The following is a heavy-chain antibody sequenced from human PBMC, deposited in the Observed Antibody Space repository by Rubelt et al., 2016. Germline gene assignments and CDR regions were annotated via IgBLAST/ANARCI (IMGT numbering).Heavy chain of an antibody. D-gene: IGHD3-22*01. CDR2: INAGNGNT. J-gene: IGHJ4*02. V-gene: IGHV1-3*01. CDR3: ARYYYDSSGYVYFDY. Sequence: VQLVQSGAEVKKPGASVKVSCKASGYTFTSYAMHWVRQAPGQRLEWMGWINAGNGNTKYSQKFQGRVTITRDTSASTAYMELSSLRSEDTAVYYCARYYYDSSGYVYFDYWGQGTLVTVSS. CDR1: GYTFTSYA.